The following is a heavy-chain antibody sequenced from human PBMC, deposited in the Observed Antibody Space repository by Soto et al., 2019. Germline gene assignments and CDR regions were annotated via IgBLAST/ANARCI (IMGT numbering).Heavy chain of an antibody. CDR1: GYTFTSYG. CDR3: ARVLPPFGT. V-gene: IGHV1-18*01. J-gene: IGHJ5*02. Sequence: QVQLVQSGAEVKKPGASVKVSCKASGYTFTSYGISWVRQAPGQGLEWMGWINAYNGNTNYAQKLQGRVTMTPDTSMSTAYMGLRILTTVDTAVYFCARVLPPFGTWGQGTLVTVSS. CDR2: INAYNGNT.